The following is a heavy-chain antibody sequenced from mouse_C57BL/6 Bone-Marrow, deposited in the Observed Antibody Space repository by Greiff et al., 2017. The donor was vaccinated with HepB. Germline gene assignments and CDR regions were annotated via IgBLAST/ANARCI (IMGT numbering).Heavy chain of an antibody. CDR3: ARYHYGSSYGAMDY. D-gene: IGHD1-1*01. Sequence: EVMLVESGGGLVKPGGSLKLSCVASGFTFSDYGMHWVRQAPEKGLEWVAYISSGSSTIYYADTVKGRFTISRDNAKNTLFLQMTSLRSEDTAMYYCARYHYGSSYGAMDYWGQGTSVTVSS. J-gene: IGHJ4*01. CDR2: ISSGSSTI. V-gene: IGHV5-17*01. CDR1: GFTFSDYG.